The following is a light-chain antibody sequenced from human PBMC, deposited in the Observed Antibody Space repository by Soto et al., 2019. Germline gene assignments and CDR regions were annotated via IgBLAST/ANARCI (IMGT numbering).Light chain of an antibody. V-gene: IGLV3-21*02. CDR2: DDS. CDR3: QVWDATLDHYV. Sequence: SYELTQPPSVSVAPGQAARTTCGGNNIGDDSVHWFQQKPGQAPVLVVYDDSERPSGIPERFSGSNSGNAATLTISRVEAGDEADYYCQVWDATLDHYVFGTGTKVTVL. CDR1: NIGDDS. J-gene: IGLJ1*01.